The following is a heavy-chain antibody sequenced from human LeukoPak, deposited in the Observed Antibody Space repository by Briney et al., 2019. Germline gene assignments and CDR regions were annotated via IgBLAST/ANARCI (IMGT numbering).Heavy chain of an antibody. CDR1: GFTFSSYW. D-gene: IGHD6-19*01. V-gene: IGHV3-7*01. Sequence: GGSLRLSCAASGFTFSSYWMSWVRQAPGKGLEWVANIKQDGREKYYVDSVKGRFTISRDNAKNSLYLQMNSLRAEDTAVYYCAKESTAYSSGWDPALDYWGQGTLVTVSA. CDR3: AKESTAYSSGWDPALDY. J-gene: IGHJ4*02. CDR2: IKQDGREK.